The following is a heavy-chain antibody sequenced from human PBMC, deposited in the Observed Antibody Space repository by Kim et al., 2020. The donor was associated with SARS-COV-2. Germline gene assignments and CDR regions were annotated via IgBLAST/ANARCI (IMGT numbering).Heavy chain of an antibody. J-gene: IGHJ4*02. Sequence: VRGRFTISRDNSKNTLYLQRNSLRAEDTALYYCAKEYRLDFDSSGHWDYWGQGALVTVSS. D-gene: IGHD3-22*01. CDR3: AKEYRLDFDSSGHWDY. V-gene: IGHV3-23*01.